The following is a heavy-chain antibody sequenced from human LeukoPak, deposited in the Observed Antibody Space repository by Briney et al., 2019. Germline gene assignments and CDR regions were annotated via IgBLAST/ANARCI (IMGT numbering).Heavy chain of an antibody. V-gene: IGHV3-20*04. CDR3: ARDRGPYDSSGYYPYDAFDI. Sequence: GGSLRLSCAASGFTFDDYGMTWVRQAPGRGLEWVSSINWNGGSTGYADSVKGRFTISRDNAKNSLFLQMNSLRAEDTALYYCARDRGPYDSSGYYPYDAFDIWGQGTMVTVSS. D-gene: IGHD3-22*01. J-gene: IGHJ3*02. CDR1: GFTFDDYG. CDR2: INWNGGST.